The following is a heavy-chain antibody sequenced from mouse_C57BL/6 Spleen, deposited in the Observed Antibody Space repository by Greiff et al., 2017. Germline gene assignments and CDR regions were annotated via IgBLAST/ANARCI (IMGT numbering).Heavy chain of an antibody. J-gene: IGHJ3*01. Sequence: EVKLEESGPGLVKPSQSLSLTCSVTGYSITSGYYWNWIRQFPGNNLEWMGYISYDGSNNYNPSLKNRISITRDTSKNQFFLKLNSVTTEDTATYYCARNYYGSSSWFAYWGQGTLVTVSA. V-gene: IGHV3-6*01. D-gene: IGHD1-1*01. CDR3: ARNYYGSSSWFAY. CDR2: ISYDGSN. CDR1: GYSITSGYY.